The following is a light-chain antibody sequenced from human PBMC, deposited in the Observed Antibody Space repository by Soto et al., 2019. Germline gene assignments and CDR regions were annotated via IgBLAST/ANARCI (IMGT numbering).Light chain of an antibody. Sequence: VGASVTITCRASQSISSYLNWYQQKPGKAPNLLIYAASSLQSGVPSRFSGSGSGTDFTLTISSLQPEDFATYYCQQSYSTPRTFGQGTKVDIK. J-gene: IGKJ1*01. CDR2: AAS. CDR3: QQSYSTPRT. V-gene: IGKV1-39*01. CDR1: QSISSY.